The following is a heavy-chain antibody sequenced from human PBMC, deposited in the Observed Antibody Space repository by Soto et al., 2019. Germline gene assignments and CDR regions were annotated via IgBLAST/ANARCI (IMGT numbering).Heavy chain of an antibody. CDR2: ISRTGDSA. D-gene: IGHD3-22*01. Sequence: EVHLLESGGALVQPGGSLTLSCAASGFSFSDYAMSWVRQAPGKGLEWVSSISRTGDSAYYADSVKGRFAISRDRSKXXXXXXXXXXXXXXXXXXXXXXXXDGSGYXXNWFDSWGQGTLITVSS. CDR1: GFSFSDYA. V-gene: IGHV3-23*01. CDR3: XXXXDGSGYXXNWFDS. J-gene: IGHJ5*01.